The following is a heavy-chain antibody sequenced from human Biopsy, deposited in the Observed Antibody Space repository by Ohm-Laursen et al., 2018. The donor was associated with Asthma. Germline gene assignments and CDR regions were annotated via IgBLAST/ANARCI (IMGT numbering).Heavy chain of an antibody. CDR3: ARMNTLIQAANYFSYAMDV. D-gene: IGHD3-9*01. V-gene: IGHV4-30-2*01. J-gene: IGHJ6*02. CDR1: GASINSGGYS. Sequence: TLSLTWAVSGASINSGGYSWDWIPQPPGKGLGLIAYLFYTGSTPNNPSLKSRVTISVDRSQRQFSLKVNSVTAADTAVYYCARMNTLIQAANYFSYAMDVWGQGTTVTVSS. CDR2: LFYTGST.